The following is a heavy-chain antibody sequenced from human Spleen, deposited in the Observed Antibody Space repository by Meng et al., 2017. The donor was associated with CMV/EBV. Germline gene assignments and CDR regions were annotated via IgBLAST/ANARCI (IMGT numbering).Heavy chain of an antibody. Sequence: ASVKVSCKASGYTFTSYRINWVRQAPGQGLEWMGWISTYKGRTNYAQKFQGRVTMTTETSTSTAHMELRSLRSDDTAVYYCAYSSSSVGYDYWGQGTLVTVSS. CDR1: GYTFTSYR. D-gene: IGHD6-6*01. V-gene: IGHV1-18*01. J-gene: IGHJ4*02. CDR2: ISTYKGRT. CDR3: AYSSSSVGYDY.